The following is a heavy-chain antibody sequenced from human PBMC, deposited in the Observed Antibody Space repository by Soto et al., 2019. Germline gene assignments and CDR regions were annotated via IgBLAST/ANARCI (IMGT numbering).Heavy chain of an antibody. V-gene: IGHV1-46*01. J-gene: IGHJ6*02. Sequence: ASVKVSCKASGYTFTSYYMHWVRQSPGQGLEWMGIINPSGGSTSYAQKFQGRVTMTRDTSTSTVYMELSSLRSEDTAVYYCARDIAAAGTEEYYYGMAVGGQGTTVPVSS. CDR2: INPSGGST. CDR1: GYTFTSYY. D-gene: IGHD6-13*01. CDR3: ARDIAAAGTEEYYYGMAV.